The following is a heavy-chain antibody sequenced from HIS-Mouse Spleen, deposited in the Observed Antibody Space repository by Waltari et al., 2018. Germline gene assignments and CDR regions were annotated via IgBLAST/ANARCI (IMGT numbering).Heavy chain of an antibody. CDR3: AREIPYSSSWYDWYFDL. D-gene: IGHD6-13*01. CDR2: IYYRGST. V-gene: IGHV4-39*07. Sequence: QLQLQESVPGLVKPSETLSLTCTVAGGSISSSSYYWGWLRQPPGNGLEWIGRIYYRGSTYYNPSLKSRVTISVDTSKNQFALKLSSVTAADTAVYYCAREIPYSSSWYDWYFDLWGRGTLVTVSS. J-gene: IGHJ2*01. CDR1: GGSISSSSYY.